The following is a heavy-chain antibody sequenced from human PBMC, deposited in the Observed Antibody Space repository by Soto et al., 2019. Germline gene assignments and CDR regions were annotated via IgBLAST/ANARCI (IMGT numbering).Heavy chain of an antibody. CDR3: ARDYNWNYLDY. V-gene: IGHV3-33*01. Sequence: PEGSLRLSCAASGFTSSSYGMHWVLQAPGKGLEREAVIWYDGSNKYYADSVKGRFTISRDNSKNTLYLQMNSLRAEDTAVYYCARDYNWNYLDYWGQGTLVTVSS. CDR1: GFTSSSYG. J-gene: IGHJ4*02. CDR2: IWYDGSNK. D-gene: IGHD1-20*01.